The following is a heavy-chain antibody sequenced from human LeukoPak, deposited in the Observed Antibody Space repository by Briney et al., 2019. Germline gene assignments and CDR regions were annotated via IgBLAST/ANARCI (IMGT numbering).Heavy chain of an antibody. J-gene: IGHJ4*02. Sequence: PGRSLRLSCAASGFTFSSYGMHWVRQAPGKGLEWVAVIWYDGINKYYADSVKGRFTISRDNSKNTLYLQMNSLRAEDTAVYYCASDSWDGYNSYFDYWGQGTLVTVSS. CDR3: ASDSWDGYNSYFDY. CDR2: IWYDGINK. D-gene: IGHD5-24*01. V-gene: IGHV3-33*01. CDR1: GFTFSSYG.